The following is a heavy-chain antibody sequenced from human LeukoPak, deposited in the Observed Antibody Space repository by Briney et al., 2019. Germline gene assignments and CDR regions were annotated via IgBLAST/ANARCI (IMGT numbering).Heavy chain of an antibody. V-gene: IGHV1-69*13. CDR3: ARDSGPLRYFDWLPRNNWFDP. CDR1: GGTFSSYA. CDR2: IIPIFGTA. J-gene: IGHJ5*02. D-gene: IGHD3-9*01. Sequence: SVKVSCKASGGTFSSYAISWVRQAPGQGLEWMGGIIPIFGTANYAQKFQGRVTITADESTSTAYMELSSLRSDDTAVYYCARDSGPLRYFDWLPRNNWFDPWGQGTLVTVSS.